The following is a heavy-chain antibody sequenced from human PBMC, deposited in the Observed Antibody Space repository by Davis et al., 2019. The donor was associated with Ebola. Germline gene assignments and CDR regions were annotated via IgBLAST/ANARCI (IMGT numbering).Heavy chain of an antibody. CDR3: ARSVAAARPLLDY. CDR2: IYYSGST. Sequence: SETLSLTCTVSGGSISSYYWSWIRQPPGKGLEWIGYIYYSGSTKNNPSLKSRVTISVDTSKNQFSLKLSSVTAADTAVYYCARSVAAARPLLDYWGQGTLVTVSS. D-gene: IGHD6-6*01. CDR1: GGSISSYY. J-gene: IGHJ4*02. V-gene: IGHV4-59*08.